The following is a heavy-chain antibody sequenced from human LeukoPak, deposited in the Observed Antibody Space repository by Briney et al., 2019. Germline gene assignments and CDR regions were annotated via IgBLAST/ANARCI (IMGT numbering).Heavy chain of an antibody. CDR1: GGSFSGYY. J-gene: IGHJ6*02. CDR2: INHSGST. Sequence: PSETLSLTCAVYGGSFSGYYWSWIRQPPGKGLEWIGEINHSGSTNYNPSLKSRVTISVDTSKNQFSLKLSSVTAADMAVYYCARDPDVWGQGTTVTVSS. CDR3: ARDPDV. V-gene: IGHV4-34*01.